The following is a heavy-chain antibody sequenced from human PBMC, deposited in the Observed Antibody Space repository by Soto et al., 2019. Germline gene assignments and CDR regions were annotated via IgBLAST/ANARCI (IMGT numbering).Heavy chain of an antibody. CDR1: GYTFTALY. CDR3: TTLRRYP. D-gene: IGHD3-9*01. Sequence: QVQLVQSESEVRKPGASVKVSCQASGYTFTALYMNWVRQAPGQGLEWMGWVNPNTGLTKYAQKFQGRVIMTRDTSINTAYMELSGLTSDDTAVYYCTTLRRYPWGQGTLVTVSS. V-gene: IGHV1-2*02. CDR2: VNPNTGLT. J-gene: IGHJ5*02.